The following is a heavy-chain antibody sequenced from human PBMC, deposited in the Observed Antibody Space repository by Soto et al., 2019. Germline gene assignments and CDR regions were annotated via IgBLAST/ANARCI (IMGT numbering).Heavy chain of an antibody. D-gene: IGHD6-6*01. V-gene: IGHV4-30-2*01. CDR3: ARGSSSYYDYGMDV. J-gene: IGHJ6*02. Sequence: LSLTCAVSGDSISRGGYSWTWIRQPPGKALEWIGNIYDSGSTSYNPSLKSRVTISVDRSKNQFSLKLTSVTAADTAVYFCARGSSSYYDYGMDVWGQGTTVTVSS. CDR2: IYDSGST. CDR1: GDSISRGGYS.